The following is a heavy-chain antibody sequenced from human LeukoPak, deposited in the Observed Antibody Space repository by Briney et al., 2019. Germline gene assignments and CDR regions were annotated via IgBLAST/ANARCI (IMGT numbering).Heavy chain of an antibody. CDR2: IKQDGSEK. Sequence: GGSLRLSCAASGFTFSSYWMSWVRQAPGKGLEWVANIKQDGSEKYYVDSVKGRFTISRDNAKNSLYLQMNSLRAEDTAVYYCAKERYTATGTFDYWGQGTLVTVSS. CDR1: GFTFSSYW. V-gene: IGHV3-7*01. D-gene: IGHD5-18*01. J-gene: IGHJ4*02. CDR3: AKERYTATGTFDY.